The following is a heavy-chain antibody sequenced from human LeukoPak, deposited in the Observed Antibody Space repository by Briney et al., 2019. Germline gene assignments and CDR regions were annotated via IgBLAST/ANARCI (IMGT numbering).Heavy chain of an antibody. V-gene: IGHV1-2*02. CDR3: APSPFDSSWHYFDY. CDR2: INPNSGGT. D-gene: IGHD6-13*01. J-gene: IGHJ4*02. Sequence: ASVKVSCKASGYTFTGYYIHWVRQAPGQGLEWMGWINPNSGGTNYAQKFQGRVTMTRDTSISTAYMELSRLTSDDTAVYYCAPSPFDSSWHYFDYWGQGTLVTVSS. CDR1: GYTFTGYY.